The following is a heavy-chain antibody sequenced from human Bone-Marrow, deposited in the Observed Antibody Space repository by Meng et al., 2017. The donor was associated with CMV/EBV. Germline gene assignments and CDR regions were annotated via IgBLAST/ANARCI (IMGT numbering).Heavy chain of an antibody. V-gene: IGHV4-59*01. CDR2: IHSNGDA. J-gene: IGHJ6*02. Sequence: SETLSLTCTVSGASISGSHWSWIRQPPGKGLEWIGYIHSNGDANYNSSLRSRATLSVDTSKNQFSLNLRSVTAMDTAVYYCAKELAGFPYDLDVWGQGTTVTVSS. D-gene: IGHD6-19*01. CDR3: AKELAGFPYDLDV. CDR1: GASISGSH.